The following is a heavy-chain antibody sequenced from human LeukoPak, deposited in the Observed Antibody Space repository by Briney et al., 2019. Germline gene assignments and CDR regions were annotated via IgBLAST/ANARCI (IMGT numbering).Heavy chain of an antibody. CDR3: ARDGVVVVAATSGGYYGMDV. CDR1: GFTFSSYS. Sequence: PGGSPRLSCAASGFTFSSYSMSWVRQAPGKGLEWVSYISSSSTIYYADSVKGRFTISRDNAKNSLYLQMNSLRDEDTAVYYCARDGVVVVAATSGGYYGMDVWGQGTTVTVSS. V-gene: IGHV3-48*02. CDR2: ISSSSTI. D-gene: IGHD2-15*01. J-gene: IGHJ6*02.